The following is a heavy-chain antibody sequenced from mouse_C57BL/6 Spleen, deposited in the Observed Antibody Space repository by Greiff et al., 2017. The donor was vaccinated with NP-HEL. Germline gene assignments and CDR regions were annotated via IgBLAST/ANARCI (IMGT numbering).Heavy chain of an antibody. J-gene: IGHJ1*03. D-gene: IGHD1-1*01. CDR1: GFTFSDYG. V-gene: IGHV5-17*01. CDR3: ARGPYGSSLYWYFDV. CDR2: ISSGSSTI. Sequence: EVKVEESGGGLVKPGGSLKLSCAASGFTFSDYGMHWVRQAPEKGLEWVAYISSGSSTIYYADTVKGRFTISRDNAKNTLFLQMTSLRSEDTAMYYCARGPYGSSLYWYFDVWGTGTTVTVSS.